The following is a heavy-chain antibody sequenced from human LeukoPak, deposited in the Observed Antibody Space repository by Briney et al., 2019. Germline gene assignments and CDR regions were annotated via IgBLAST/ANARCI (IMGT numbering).Heavy chain of an antibody. CDR2: IYYSGST. D-gene: IGHD3-10*01. J-gene: IGHJ3*02. V-gene: IGHV4-59*01. Sequence: SETLSLTCTVSGGSISSYYWSWIRQPPGKGLEWIGYIYYSGSTNYNPSLKSRVTISVDTSKNQFSLKLSPVTAADTAVYYCARAGDVLLWFGESSEDAFDIWGQGTMVTVSS. CDR3: ARAGDVLLWFGESSEDAFDI. CDR1: GGSISSYY.